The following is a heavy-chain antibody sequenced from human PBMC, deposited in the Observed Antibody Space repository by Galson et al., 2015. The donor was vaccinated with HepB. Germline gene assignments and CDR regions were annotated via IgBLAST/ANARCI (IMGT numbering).Heavy chain of an antibody. V-gene: IGHV1-18*01. Sequence: SVKVSCKASGYTFINYGISWVRQAPGQGLEWLGWISTFNGHTNYAQKLQGRVTMTTDTSTSTAYMDLRSLRSDDTAMYYCARGYGSGLTTSSSYGMDVWGQGTTVTVSS. CDR3: ARGYGSGLTTSSSYGMDV. D-gene: IGHD6-19*01. J-gene: IGHJ6*02. CDR1: GYTFINYG. CDR2: ISTFNGHT.